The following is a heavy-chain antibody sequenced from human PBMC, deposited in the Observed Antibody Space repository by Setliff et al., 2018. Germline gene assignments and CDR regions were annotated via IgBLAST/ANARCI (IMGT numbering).Heavy chain of an antibody. V-gene: IGHV1-69*05. Sequence: VKVSCKASGYTFTNYGISWVRQAPGQGLEWMGGTIPMFGSANYAQKFQGRVTIITDEFTGTAYMELSSLRTEDTAVYYCAREGVDIRSSTDYRYYMDVWGKGTTVTVS. CDR3: AREGVDIRSSTDYRYYMDV. J-gene: IGHJ6*03. CDR1: GYTFTNYG. CDR2: TIPMFGSA. D-gene: IGHD5-12*01.